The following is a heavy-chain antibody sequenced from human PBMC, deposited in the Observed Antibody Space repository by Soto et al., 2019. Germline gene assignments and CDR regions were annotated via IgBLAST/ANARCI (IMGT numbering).Heavy chain of an antibody. J-gene: IGHJ6*02. CDR3: ARVKLRDFWSGSPDQYYFFGLVV. D-gene: IGHD3-3*01. Sequence: SETLSLTCTVSGGSVSRGNYYWSWIRHPPGKGLEWIGYIYYSGSTKYNPSLKSRVTISADTSKNQFSLKLTSVTAADTAVYYCARVKLRDFWSGSPDQYYFFGLVVLGQGTRVTVSS. CDR1: GGSVSRGNYY. CDR2: IYYSGST. V-gene: IGHV4-61*01.